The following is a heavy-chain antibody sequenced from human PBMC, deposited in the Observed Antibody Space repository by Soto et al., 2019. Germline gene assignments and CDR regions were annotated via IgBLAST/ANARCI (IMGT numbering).Heavy chain of an antibody. Sequence: SETLSLTCAVYGGSFSGYYWSWIRQPPGKGLEWIGEINHSGSTNYNPSLKSRVTISVDTSKNQFSLKLSSVTAADTAVYYCATSYYYDSSGYYSGNAFDIWGQGTMVTVSS. V-gene: IGHV4-34*01. CDR1: GGSFSGYY. CDR3: ATSYYYDSSGYYSGNAFDI. CDR2: INHSGST. J-gene: IGHJ3*02. D-gene: IGHD3-22*01.